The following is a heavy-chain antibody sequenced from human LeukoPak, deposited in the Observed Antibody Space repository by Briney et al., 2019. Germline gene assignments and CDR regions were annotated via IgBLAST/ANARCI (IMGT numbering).Heavy chain of an antibody. J-gene: IGHJ4*02. V-gene: IGHV1-69*05. CDR2: IIPIFATA. CDR1: AATITSYA. Sequence: PSLKLSSEASAATITSYALSSVRQAPGHGLEWIGRIIPIFATANYAQNFQGRVTITTAESTSTAYMELSSLRSEDTAVYYCARGEYYNDSNGHGFWGQGTLVTVSS. D-gene: IGHD3-22*01. CDR3: ARGEYYNDSNGHGF.